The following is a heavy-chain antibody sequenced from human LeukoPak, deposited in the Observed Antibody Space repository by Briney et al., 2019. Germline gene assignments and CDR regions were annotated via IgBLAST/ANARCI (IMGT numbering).Heavy chain of an antibody. V-gene: IGHV3-23*01. J-gene: IGHJ4*02. CDR3: ARKTTGTTYYFDY. Sequence: GGSLRLSCAASGFTFSSYAMSWVRQAPGKGLEWVSAISGSGGSTNYADSVKGRFTTSRDNSKNTLYLQMNSLRAEDTAVYYCARKTTGTTYYFDYWGQGTLVTVSS. D-gene: IGHD1-1*01. CDR1: GFTFSSYA. CDR2: ISGSGGST.